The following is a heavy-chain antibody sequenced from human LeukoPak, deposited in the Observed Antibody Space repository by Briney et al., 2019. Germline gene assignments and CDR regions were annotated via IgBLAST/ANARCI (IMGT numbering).Heavy chain of an antibody. J-gene: IGHJ4*02. CDR2: VSGGGGST. D-gene: IGHD3-22*01. CDR3: AKSSYYDSSGYYGEYYFDY. V-gene: IGHV3-23*01. Sequence: GGSLRLSCAASGFTFSSYAMSWVRQAPGKGLEWVSSVSGGGGSTYYADSVKGRFTISRDSSKSTLFLQMNSLRAEDTAVYYCAKSSYYDSSGYYGEYYFDYWGQGTLVTVSS. CDR1: GFTFSSYA.